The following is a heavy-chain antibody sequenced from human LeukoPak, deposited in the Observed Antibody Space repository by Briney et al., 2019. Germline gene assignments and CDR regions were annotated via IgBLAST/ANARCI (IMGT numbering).Heavy chain of an antibody. J-gene: IGHJ4*02. CDR2: IIPIFGTA. CDR1: GGTFSSYA. CDR3: ARSPIPTVGATGNFDY. V-gene: IGHV1-69*13. D-gene: IGHD1-26*01. Sequence: ASVKVSCKASGGTFSSYAISWVRQAPGQGLEWMGGIIPIFGTANYAQKFQGRVTITADESTSTAYMELSSLRSEDTAVYYCARSPIPTVGATGNFDYWGQGTLVTVSS.